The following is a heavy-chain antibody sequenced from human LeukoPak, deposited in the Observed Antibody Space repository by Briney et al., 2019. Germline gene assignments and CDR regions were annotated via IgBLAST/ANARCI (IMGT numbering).Heavy chain of an antibody. J-gene: IGHJ4*02. V-gene: IGHV1-18*01. Sequence: ASVKVSCKASGYTFTNYGISWVRQAPGQGLDWMGWISAYNGNKVYAQELQGRVTMTTDTSTSTAYMELRSLRSEDTAVYYCARLGQGYYDILTGYCDYWGQGTLVTVSS. CDR2: ISAYNGNK. D-gene: IGHD3-9*01. CDR1: GYTFTNYG. CDR3: ARLGQGYYDILTGYCDY.